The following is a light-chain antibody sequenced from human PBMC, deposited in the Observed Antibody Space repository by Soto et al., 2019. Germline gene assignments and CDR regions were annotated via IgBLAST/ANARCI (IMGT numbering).Light chain of an antibody. CDR1: QSVSSSY. V-gene: IGKV3-20*01. J-gene: IGKJ1*01. CDR3: QQYGSSPRT. Sequence: EMVLPQSQGTLSLSPGERATLSCRASQSVSSSYLAWYQQKPGQAPRLLLYGASSRATGIPDRFSGSGSGTDFPLTISRLEPEDFAVYYCQQYGSSPRTFGQGTKVEIK. CDR2: GAS.